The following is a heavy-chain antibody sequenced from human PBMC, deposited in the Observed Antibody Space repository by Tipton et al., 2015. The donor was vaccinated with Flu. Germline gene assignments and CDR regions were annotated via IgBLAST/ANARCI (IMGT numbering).Heavy chain of an antibody. Sequence: SLRLSCAASGFTFSSYWMSWVRQAPGKGLEWVANIKQDGSEKYYVDSVKGRFTISRDNAKNSLYLQMNSLRAEDTAVYYCARRDYSNYVSDPKSWFDPWGQGILVTVSS. V-gene: IGHV3-7*01. CDR3: ARRDYSNYVSDPKSWFDP. D-gene: IGHD4-11*01. J-gene: IGHJ5*02. CDR1: GFTFSSYW. CDR2: IKQDGSEK.